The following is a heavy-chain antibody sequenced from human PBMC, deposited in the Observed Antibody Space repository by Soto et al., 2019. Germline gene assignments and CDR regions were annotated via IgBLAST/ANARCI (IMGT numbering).Heavy chain of an antibody. CDR1: GGSISSYY. Sequence: SETLSLTCTVSGGSISSYYWSWIRQPGGKGLEWIGRIYTSGSTNYNPSLKSRVTMSVDTSKNQFSLKLSSVTAADTAVYYCAREGTIGSGWYGDFDYWGQGTLVTVSS. J-gene: IGHJ4*02. CDR3: AREGTIGSGWYGDFDY. V-gene: IGHV4-4*07. D-gene: IGHD6-19*01. CDR2: IYTSGST.